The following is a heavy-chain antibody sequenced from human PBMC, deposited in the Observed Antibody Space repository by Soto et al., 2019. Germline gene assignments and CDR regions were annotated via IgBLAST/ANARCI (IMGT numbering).Heavy chain of an antibody. Sequence: QVQLQESGPGLVKPSGTLSLTCAVSGGSISSSNWWSWVRQPPGKGLEWIGEIYHSGSTNYNPSLMSGATISVDKSQTQFSLRLSSVTAADTAVYYCARVVGGYYYGMDVWGQGTTVTVSS. J-gene: IGHJ6*02. V-gene: IGHV4-4*02. CDR2: IYHSGST. CDR3: ARVVGGYYYGMDV. D-gene: IGHD2-2*01. CDR1: GGSISSSNW.